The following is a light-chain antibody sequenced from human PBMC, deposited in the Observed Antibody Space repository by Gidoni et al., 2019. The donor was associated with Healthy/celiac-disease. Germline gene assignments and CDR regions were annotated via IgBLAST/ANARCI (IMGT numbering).Light chain of an antibody. Sequence: DIQMTQSPSTLSASVGDRVTITCRASQSISSWLAWYQQKPGKAPKLLIYKASSLESGVPSRFGGSGSGTEFTLTISSLQPDDFATYYCQQYNSYSPPTFGQGTKLEIK. CDR2: KAS. CDR3: QQYNSYSPPT. V-gene: IGKV1-5*03. CDR1: QSISSW. J-gene: IGKJ2*01.